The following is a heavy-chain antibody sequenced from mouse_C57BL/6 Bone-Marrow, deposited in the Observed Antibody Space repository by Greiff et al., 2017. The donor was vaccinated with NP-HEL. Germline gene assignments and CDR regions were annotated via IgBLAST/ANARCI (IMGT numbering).Heavy chain of an antibody. Sequence: DVQLQESGGGLVQSGRSLRLSCATSGFTFSDFYMEWVRQAPGKGLEWIAASRNKANDYTTEYSASVKGRFIVSRDTSQSILYLQMNALRAEDTAIYYCARDAGLNAMDYWGQGTSVTVSS. CDR3: ARDAGLNAMDY. CDR1: GFTFSDFY. V-gene: IGHV7-1*01. CDR2: SRNKANDYTT. J-gene: IGHJ4*01.